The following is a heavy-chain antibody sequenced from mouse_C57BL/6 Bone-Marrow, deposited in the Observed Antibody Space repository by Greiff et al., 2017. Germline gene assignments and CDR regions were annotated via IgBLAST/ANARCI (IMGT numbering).Heavy chain of an antibody. CDR2: IHPNSGST. CDR1: GYTFTSYW. V-gene: IGHV1-64*01. D-gene: IGHD6-2*01. CDR3: GTVSFAY. J-gene: IGHJ3*01. Sequence: QVQLQQPGPELVKPGASVKLSCKASGYTFTSYWMHWVQQRPGQGLEWIGMIHPNSGSTIYNEKFKSKATLTVDKSSSTAYMQLSSQTSEDSAVDCCGTVSFAYGGQGTLVTVSA.